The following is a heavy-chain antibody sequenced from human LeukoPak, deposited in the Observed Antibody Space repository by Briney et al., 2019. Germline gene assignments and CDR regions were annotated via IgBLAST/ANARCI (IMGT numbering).Heavy chain of an antibody. CDR2: MKQDGSEK. Sequence: GGSLRLSCAASGFTFSSYWMSWVRQAPGKGLEWVANMKQDGSEKYYVDSVKGRFTISRDNAKNSLYLQMNSLRAEDTAVYYCARDGSNDSSGYDYWGQGTLVTVSS. CDR1: GFTFSSYW. CDR3: ARDGSNDSSGYDY. V-gene: IGHV3-7*01. J-gene: IGHJ4*02. D-gene: IGHD3-22*01.